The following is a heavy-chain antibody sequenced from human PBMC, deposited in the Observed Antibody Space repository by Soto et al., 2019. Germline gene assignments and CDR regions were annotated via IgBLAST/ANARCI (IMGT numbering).Heavy chain of an antibody. CDR3: AAYCSGGSCSHFDY. J-gene: IGHJ4*02. V-gene: IGHV1-18*01. D-gene: IGHD2-15*01. CDR1: GYTFTSYG. CDR2: ISAYNGNT. Sequence: ASVKVSCKASGYTFTSYGISWVRQAPGQGLEWMGWISAYNGNTNYAQKLQGRVTMTTDTSTSTAYMELRGLRSDDTAVYYCAAYCSGGSCSHFDYWGQGTLVTVSS.